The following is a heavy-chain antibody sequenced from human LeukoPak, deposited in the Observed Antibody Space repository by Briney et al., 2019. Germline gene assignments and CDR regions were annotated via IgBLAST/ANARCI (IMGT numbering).Heavy chain of an antibody. D-gene: IGHD1-26*01. CDR1: GFIVNYNY. J-gene: IGHJ5*02. CDR2: IYSGGST. Sequence: GGSLRLSCAASGFIVNYNYMSWVRQAPGKGLEWVSVIYSGGSTYYADSVKGRFTISRDNSKNMVYLQMKSLRVEDTAVYYCARVKVGITYWFDPWGQGTLVTVSS. V-gene: IGHV3-66*01. CDR3: ARVKVGITYWFDP.